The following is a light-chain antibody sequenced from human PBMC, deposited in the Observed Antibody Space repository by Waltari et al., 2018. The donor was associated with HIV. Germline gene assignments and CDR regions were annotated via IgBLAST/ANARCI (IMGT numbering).Light chain of an antibody. CDR1: SGHINYI. Sequence: QPVLTQSSSASASLGSSVKLTCTLSSGHINYIIAWHQQQPGKAPRFLMKLEGSGSYNNGNGIPDRFSGSSSGADRYLTISSLQSDDEADYYCETWVRNTRVFGGGTKLTVL. J-gene: IGLJ2*01. CDR2: LEGSGSY. V-gene: IGLV4-60*03. CDR3: ETWVRNTRV.